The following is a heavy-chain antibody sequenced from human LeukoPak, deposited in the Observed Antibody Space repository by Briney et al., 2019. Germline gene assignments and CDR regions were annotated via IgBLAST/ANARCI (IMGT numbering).Heavy chain of an antibody. Sequence: SETLSLTCTVSGGSISSYYWSWIRQPPGKGLEWIGYIYYSGNTNYNPSLKSRVTISVDTSKSQFSLKLSSVTAADTAVYYCARAGSSAYVLDYWGQGTLVTVSS. CDR1: GGSISSYY. V-gene: IGHV4-59*01. J-gene: IGHJ4*02. CDR2: IYYSGNT. D-gene: IGHD3-22*01. CDR3: ARAGSSAYVLDY.